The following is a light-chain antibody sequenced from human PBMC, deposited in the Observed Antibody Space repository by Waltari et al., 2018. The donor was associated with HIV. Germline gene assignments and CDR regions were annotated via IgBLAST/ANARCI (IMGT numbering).Light chain of an antibody. CDR2: GAS. J-gene: IGKJ4*01. CDR1: QIVSTN. Sequence: EILMPPSPATLAVSPGESTTLSCTAHQIVSTNLAWYQHKPGQAPRLLIYGASTRSTGIQSRCSGSGAGTQFPLTSSSLQSEDSAVYCCQQYNHWPPLTFGGGTKVEIK. CDR3: QQYNHWPPLT. V-gene: IGKV3-15*01.